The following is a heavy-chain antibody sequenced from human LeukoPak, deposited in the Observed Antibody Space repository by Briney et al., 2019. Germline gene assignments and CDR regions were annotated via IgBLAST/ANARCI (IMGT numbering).Heavy chain of an antibody. J-gene: IGHJ4*02. D-gene: IGHD1-26*01. CDR3: ARPTGSYWVYFDY. V-gene: IGHV4-34*01. Sequence: PSETLSLTCAVYGGSFSGYYWSWIRQPPGKGLEWIGEINHSGSTNYNPSLKSRVTISVDTSKNQFSLKLSSVTAADTAVYYCARPTGSYWVYFDYWGQGTLVTVSS. CDR2: INHSGST. CDR1: GGSFSGYY.